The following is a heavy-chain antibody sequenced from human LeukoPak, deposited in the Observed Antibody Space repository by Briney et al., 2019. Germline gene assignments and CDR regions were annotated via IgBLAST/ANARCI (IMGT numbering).Heavy chain of an antibody. Sequence: PSETLSLTCAVSGGSISSGVYSWSWIRQPPGKGLEWIGYIYYSGNTNYNPSLKSRVTISVDTSKNQFSLKLSSVTAADTAVYYCARNSGYLRPAMNWFDPWGQGTLVTVSS. CDR2: IYYSGNT. J-gene: IGHJ5*02. CDR3: ARNSGYLRPAMNWFDP. D-gene: IGHD3-10*01. CDR1: GGSISSGVYS. V-gene: IGHV4-30-4*07.